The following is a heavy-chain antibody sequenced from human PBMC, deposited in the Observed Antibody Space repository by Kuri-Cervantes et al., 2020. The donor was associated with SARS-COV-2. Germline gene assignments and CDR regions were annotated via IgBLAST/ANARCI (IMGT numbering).Heavy chain of an antibody. D-gene: IGHD2-2*01. CDR2: ILYDGSNK. CDR3: AREGIHDIVVVPAAIALDY. J-gene: IGHJ4*02. Sequence: GESLKISCAASGFTFSSYGMHWVRQAPGKGLEWVAVILYDGSNKYYADPVKGRFTISRDNSKSTLYLQMNSLRAEDTAVYYCAREGIHDIVVVPAAIALDYWGQGTLVTVSS. CDR1: GFTFSSYG. V-gene: IGHV3-33*08.